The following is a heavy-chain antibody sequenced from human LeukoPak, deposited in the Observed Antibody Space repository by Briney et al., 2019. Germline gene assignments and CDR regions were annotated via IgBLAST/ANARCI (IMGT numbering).Heavy chain of an antibody. CDR1: GGSISSSSYN. CDR3: ASLWYSSGWYFGY. D-gene: IGHD6-19*01. CDR2: IYYSGST. Sequence: SETLSPTCTVSGGSISSSSYNWGWIRQPPGKGLEWIGSIYYSGSTYYNPSLKSRVTISVDTSKNQFSLKLSSVTAADTAVYYCASLWYSSGWYFGYWGQGTLVTVSS. V-gene: IGHV4-39*01. J-gene: IGHJ4*02.